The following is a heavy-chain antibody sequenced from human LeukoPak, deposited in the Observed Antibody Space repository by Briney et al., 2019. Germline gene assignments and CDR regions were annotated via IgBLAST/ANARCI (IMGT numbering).Heavy chain of an antibody. CDR2: IRYDGSNK. J-gene: IGHJ6*03. D-gene: IGHD3-3*01. V-gene: IGHV3-30*02. CDR1: GFTFSSYG. Sequence: PGGSLRLSCAASGFTFSSYGMHWVRQAPGKGLEWVAFIRYDGSNKYYADSVKGRFPISRDNSKNTLYLQMNSLRAEDTAVYYCAKGITILGVVIRYYYYMDVWGKGTTVTVSS. CDR3: AKGITILGVVIRYYYYMDV.